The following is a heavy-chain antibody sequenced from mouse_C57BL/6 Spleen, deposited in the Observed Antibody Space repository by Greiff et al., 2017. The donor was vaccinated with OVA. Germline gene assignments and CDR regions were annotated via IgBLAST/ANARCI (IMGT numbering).Heavy chain of an antibody. CDR1: GFNIKDDY. CDR3: TTVTTVADD. V-gene: IGHV14-4*01. J-gene: IGHJ2*01. Sequence: VQLQQSGAELVRPGASVKLSCTASGFNIKDDYMHWVKQRPEQGLEWIGWIDPENGDTEYASKFQGKATITADTSSNTAYLQLSSLTSEDTAVYYCTTVTTVADDWGQGTTLTVSS. CDR2: IDPENGDT. D-gene: IGHD1-1*01.